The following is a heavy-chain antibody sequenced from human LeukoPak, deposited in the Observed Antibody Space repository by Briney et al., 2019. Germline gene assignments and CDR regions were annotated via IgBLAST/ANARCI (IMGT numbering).Heavy chain of an antibody. CDR2: MYHSGSS. CDR1: GYSISSGFY. J-gene: IGHJ3*02. CDR3: ARRHSSGYYRDAFDI. D-gene: IGHD3-22*01. V-gene: IGHV4-38-2*02. Sequence: PSETLSLTCTVSGYSISSGFYWGWIRQPPGKGLEWIGSMYHSGSSYYNPSLKSRVTISLVTSKNQFSLKLSSVTAADTAVYYCARRHSSGYYRDAFDIWGQGTMLTVSS.